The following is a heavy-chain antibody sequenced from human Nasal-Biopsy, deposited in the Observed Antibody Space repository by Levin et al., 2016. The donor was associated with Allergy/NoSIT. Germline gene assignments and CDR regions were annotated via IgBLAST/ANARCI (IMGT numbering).Heavy chain of an antibody. Sequence: GESLKISCAASGFRFSDYGMHWVRQAPGKGLEWVAFISYDGSNKYHADSVKGRFTISRDSSKNTLYLQMNTLRPEDTAVYYCSRGVSYYDSSAYYAFDIWGQGTLVTVSA. D-gene: IGHD3-22*01. V-gene: IGHV3-30*03. CDR3: SRGVSYYDSSAYYAFDI. J-gene: IGHJ3*02. CDR2: ISYDGSNK. CDR1: GFRFSDYG.